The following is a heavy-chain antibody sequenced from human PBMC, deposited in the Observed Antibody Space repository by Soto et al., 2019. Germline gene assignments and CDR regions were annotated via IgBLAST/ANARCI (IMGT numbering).Heavy chain of an antibody. J-gene: IGHJ3*02. CDR1: GYTFTGYY. D-gene: IGHD3-9*01. CDR2: INPNSGGT. CDR3: TRDQEEYYESLTGPGFDI. Sequence: ASVKVSCKASGYTFTGYYMHWVRQAPGQGLEWMGWINPNSGGTNYAQKFQGRVNMTRDTSISTAYMELSRLRSDDTAVYYCTRDQEEYYESLTGPGFDIWGQGTMVTVS. V-gene: IGHV1-2*02.